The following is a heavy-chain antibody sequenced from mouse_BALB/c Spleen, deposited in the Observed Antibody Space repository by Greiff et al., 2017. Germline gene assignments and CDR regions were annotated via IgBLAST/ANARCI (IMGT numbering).Heavy chain of an antibody. V-gene: IGHV1-9*01. Sequence: VKLVESGAELMKPGASVKISCKATGYTFSSYWIEWVKQRPGHGLEWIGEILPGSGSTNYNEKFKGKATFTADTSSNTAYMQLSSLTSEDSAVYYCARADGYPYYYAMDYWGQGTSVTVSS. CDR2: ILPGSGST. CDR1: GYTFSSYW. D-gene: IGHD2-3*01. CDR3: ARADGYPYYYAMDY. J-gene: IGHJ4*01.